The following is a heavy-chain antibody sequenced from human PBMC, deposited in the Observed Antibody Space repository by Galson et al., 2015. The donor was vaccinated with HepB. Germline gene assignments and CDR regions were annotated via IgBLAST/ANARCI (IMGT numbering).Heavy chain of an antibody. J-gene: IGHJ1*01. D-gene: IGHD2-8*01. CDR1: GYTLTELS. Sequence: SVKVSCKVSGYTLTELSMHWVRQAPGKGLEWMGGFDPEDGETIYAQKFQGRVTMTEDTSTDTAYMELSSLRSEDTAVYYCATAGYCTNGVCYTVTEYFQHWGQGTLVTVSS. V-gene: IGHV1-24*01. CDR3: ATAGYCTNGVCYTVTEYFQH. CDR2: FDPEDGET.